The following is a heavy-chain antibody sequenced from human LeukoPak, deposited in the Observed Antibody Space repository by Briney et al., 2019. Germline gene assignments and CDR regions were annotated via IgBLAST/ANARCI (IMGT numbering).Heavy chain of an antibody. CDR3: ARVGYYESSGYYEY. V-gene: IGHV1-2*06. Sequence: ASVKVSCKASGYTLTGYYMHWVRQAPGQGLEWMGRINPNSGGTNYAQKFQGRVTMTRDTSISTVYMELSRLRSDDTAVYYCARVGYYESSGYYEYWGQGTLVTVSS. CDR2: INPNSGGT. J-gene: IGHJ4*02. D-gene: IGHD3-22*01. CDR1: GYTLTGYY.